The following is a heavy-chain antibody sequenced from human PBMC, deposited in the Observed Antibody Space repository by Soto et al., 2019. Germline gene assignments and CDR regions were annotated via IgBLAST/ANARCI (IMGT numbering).Heavy chain of an antibody. CDR3: TRHRFVDPYSSSSGAFDI. Sequence: EVQLVESGGGLVQPGGSLKLSCAASGFTFSGSAMHWVRQASGKGLEWVGRIRSKANSYATAYAASVKGRFTISRDDSKNTAYLQMNSLKTEDTAVYYCTRHRFVDPYSSSSGAFDIWGQGTMVTVSS. D-gene: IGHD6-6*01. J-gene: IGHJ3*02. CDR2: IRSKANSYAT. CDR1: GFTFSGSA. V-gene: IGHV3-73*01.